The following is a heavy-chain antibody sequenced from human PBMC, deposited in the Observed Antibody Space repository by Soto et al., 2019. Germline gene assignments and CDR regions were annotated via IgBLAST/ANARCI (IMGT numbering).Heavy chain of an antibody. CDR2: ISGSGVST. D-gene: IGHD3-22*01. Sequence: GGSLRLSCAASGFTFSSYGMSWVRQAPGKGLEWVSAISGSGVSTYYADSVKGRFTISRDNSKNTLYLQMNSLRAEDTAVYYSAKGVRAGVNYYDRTSDYYGMDVWGQGTTV. CDR3: AKGVRAGVNYYDRTSDYYGMDV. CDR1: GFTFSSYG. J-gene: IGHJ6*01. V-gene: IGHV3-23*01.